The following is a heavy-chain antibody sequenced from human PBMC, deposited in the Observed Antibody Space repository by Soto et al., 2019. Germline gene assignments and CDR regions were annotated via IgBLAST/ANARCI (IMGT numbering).Heavy chain of an antibody. CDR1: GFTFDEYG. Sequence: HPGGSLRLSCAASGFTFDEYGMSWVRQAPGKGPEWVGSINGSGSSTYYADSVKGRFTISRDNSKNTLYLQMNSLRAEDTAVYYCAKDLRLVVVAATLDYYYYGMDVWGQGTTVTVSS. D-gene: IGHD2-15*01. J-gene: IGHJ6*02. CDR3: AKDLRLVVVAATLDYYYYGMDV. V-gene: IGHV3-23*01. CDR2: INGSGSST.